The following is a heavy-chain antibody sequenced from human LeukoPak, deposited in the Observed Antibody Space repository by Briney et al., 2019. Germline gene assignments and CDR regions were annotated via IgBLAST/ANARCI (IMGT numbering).Heavy chain of an antibody. V-gene: IGHV3-48*01. CDR1: GFTFSSYS. J-gene: IGHJ4*02. CDR2: LSSGRSTI. Sequence: GGSLRLSCAASGFTFSSYSMTWVRQAPGKGLEWVSYLSSGRSTIYYADSVKGRFTISRDDAKNSLYLQMNSLRAEDTAVYYCARYSPGRSAFDYWGQGTLVTVSS. D-gene: IGHD6-13*01. CDR3: ARYSPGRSAFDY.